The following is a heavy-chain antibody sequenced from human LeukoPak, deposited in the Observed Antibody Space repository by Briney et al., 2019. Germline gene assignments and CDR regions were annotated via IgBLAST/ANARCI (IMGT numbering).Heavy chain of an antibody. CDR1: GFTFSSYS. D-gene: IGHD7-27*01. CDR2: ISSSSSYI. Sequence: GGSLRLSCAASGFTFSSYSMNWVRQAPGKGLEWVSSISSSSSYIYYADSVKGRFTISRDNAKNSLYLQMNSLRAEDTAVYYCAKELLVGTAFDIWGQGTMVTVSS. CDR3: AKELLVGTAFDI. V-gene: IGHV3-21*01. J-gene: IGHJ3*02.